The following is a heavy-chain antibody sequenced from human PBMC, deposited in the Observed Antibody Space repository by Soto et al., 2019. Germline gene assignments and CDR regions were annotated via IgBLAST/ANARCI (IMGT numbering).Heavy chain of an antibody. CDR1: GFTFSSYW. V-gene: IGHV3-74*01. CDR2: INSDGSST. CDR3: ARGRSPYCSSTSCSYYYYYMDV. D-gene: IGHD2-2*01. Sequence: GSLILSCAASGFTFSSYWMHWVRQAPGKGLVWVSRINSDGSSTSYADSVKGRFTISRDNAKNTLYLQMNSLRAEDTAVYYCARGRSPYCSSTSCSYYYYYMDVWGKGTTVTVSS. J-gene: IGHJ6*03.